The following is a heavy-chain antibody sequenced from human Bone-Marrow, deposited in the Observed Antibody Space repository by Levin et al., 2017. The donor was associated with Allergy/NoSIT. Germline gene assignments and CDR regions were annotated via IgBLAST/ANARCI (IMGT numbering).Heavy chain of an antibody. J-gene: IGHJ4*02. D-gene: IGHD4-17*01. CDR1: GFTFSSYA. Sequence: GGSLRLSCAASGFTFSSYAMNWVRQAPGKRLEWVSAIGLGRGGGKYYADSAKVRFTISRDDSKNTLYLLMNRLRAEDPAVSYCARDFLDSHADFFDFWGQGALVTV. CDR2: IGLGRGGGK. V-gene: IGHV3-23*01. CDR3: ARDFLDSHADFFDF.